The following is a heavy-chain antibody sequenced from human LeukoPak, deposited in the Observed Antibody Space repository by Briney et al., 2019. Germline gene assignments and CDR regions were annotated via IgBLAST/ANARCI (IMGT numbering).Heavy chain of an antibody. Sequence: GGSLRLSCTVSGFIFSDFYMAWVRQAPGEGLEWVANIKEDGSVTDYVGSVKGRFTISRDNAKKSLFLQMNRLRGEDTAVYYCAREYFYNSSGHGALQYWGQGTLVTVSA. CDR3: AREYFYNSSGHGALQY. CDR2: IKEDGSVT. D-gene: IGHD3-22*01. CDR1: GFIFSDFY. V-gene: IGHV3-7*01. J-gene: IGHJ4*02.